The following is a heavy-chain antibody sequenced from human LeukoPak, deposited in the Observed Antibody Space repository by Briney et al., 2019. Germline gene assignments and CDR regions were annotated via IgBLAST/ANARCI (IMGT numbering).Heavy chain of an antibody. CDR3: ARDLGIAARPVFDP. D-gene: IGHD6-6*01. CDR1: GFTFSNYA. Sequence: GGSLRLSCAASGFTFSNYAMNWVRQAPGKGLEWVSTFSKSGGNTYYADSVKGRFTISRDDSKNTLYLQMDSLRAEDTAVYYCARDLGIAARPVFDPWGQGTLVTVSS. V-gene: IGHV3-23*01. J-gene: IGHJ5*02. CDR2: FSKSGGNT.